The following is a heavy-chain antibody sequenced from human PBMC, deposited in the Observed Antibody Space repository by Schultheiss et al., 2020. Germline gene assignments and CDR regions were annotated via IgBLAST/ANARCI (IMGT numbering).Heavy chain of an antibody. CDR3: ARGRPRRLDF. Sequence: SETLSLTCAVYGGSFSGYFWGWIRQSPGKGLEWIGDVNSSGTTNFNPSLESRVTISIDTSKNQFSLTVKSLTAADTGVYFCARGRPRRLDFWGQGTLVTVSS. J-gene: IGHJ4*02. CDR2: VNSSGTT. V-gene: IGHV4-34*01. CDR1: GGSFSGYF.